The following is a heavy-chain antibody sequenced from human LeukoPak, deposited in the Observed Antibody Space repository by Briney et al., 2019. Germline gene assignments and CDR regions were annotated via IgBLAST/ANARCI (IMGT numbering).Heavy chain of an antibody. J-gene: IGHJ4*02. CDR3: ARDLYSSGWCFDY. Sequence: GGSLRLSCAASGFTVSNNYMSWVRQAPGKGLEWVANIKQDGSEKYYVDSVKGRFTISRDNAKNSLYLQMNSLRAEDTAVYYCARDLYSSGWCFDYWGQGTLVTVSS. CDR2: IKQDGSEK. CDR1: GFTVSNNY. D-gene: IGHD6-19*01. V-gene: IGHV3-7*01.